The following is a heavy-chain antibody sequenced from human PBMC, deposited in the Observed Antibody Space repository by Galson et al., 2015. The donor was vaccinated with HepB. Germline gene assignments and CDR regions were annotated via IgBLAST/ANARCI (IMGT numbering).Heavy chain of an antibody. V-gene: IGHV3-21*01. CDR2: ISSRSTYI. J-gene: IGHJ4*02. Sequence: SLRLSCAASGFIFNTHAFNWVRQAPGKGLEWVSSISSRSTYIYYANSVKDRFTVSRDNARRSLYLQMKSLTAEDTAVYYCAREGEVAGPTGSLDFWGQGTLVTVSS. CDR3: AREGEVAGPTGSLDF. CDR1: GFIFNTHA. D-gene: IGHD6-19*01.